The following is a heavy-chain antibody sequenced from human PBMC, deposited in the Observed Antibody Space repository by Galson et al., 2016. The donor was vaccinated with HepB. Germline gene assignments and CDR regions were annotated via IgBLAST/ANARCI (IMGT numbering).Heavy chain of an antibody. J-gene: IGHJ4*02. CDR1: GFTFSSYG. V-gene: IGHV3-33*01. Sequence: SLRLSCAASGFTFSSYGMHWVRQAPGKGLEWMAVIWYDGINKYYGDSVQGRSTISRDNSRNTLYLQMNSLRAEDTAVYYCARDLGGSSCLDYWGQGTLVTVSS. CDR2: IWYDGINK. D-gene: IGHD6-6*01. CDR3: ARDLGGSSCLDY.